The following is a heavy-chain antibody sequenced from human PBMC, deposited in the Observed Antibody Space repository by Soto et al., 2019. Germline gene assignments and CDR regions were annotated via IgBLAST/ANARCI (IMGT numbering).Heavy chain of an antibody. CDR2: ISAYNGNT. D-gene: IGHD4-17*01. V-gene: IGHV1-18*01. Sequence: QVQLVQSGAEVKKPGASVKVSCKASGYTFTSYGINWVRQAPGQGLEWMGWISAYNGNTNYAQKLHARXTXTXHTSTSTAYMELRSLRSDDTPVYSCARWTTVETGSYWGQGTLVTVSS. CDR3: ARWTTVETGSY. CDR1: GYTFTSYG. J-gene: IGHJ4*02.